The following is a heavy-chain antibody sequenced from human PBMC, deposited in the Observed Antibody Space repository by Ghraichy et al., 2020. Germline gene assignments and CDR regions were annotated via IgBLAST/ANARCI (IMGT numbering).Heavy chain of an antibody. CDR3: TTDPGDYEIY. V-gene: IGHV3-15*01. J-gene: IGHJ4*02. D-gene: IGHD4-17*01. CDR1: GVNFDNAW. CDR2: IKSKNDGGTT. Sequence: GSLRLSCAASGVNFDNAWMSWVRQAPGKGLEWVGRIKSKNDGGTTDYAAPVKGRFTISRDDSKNTLFLQMNNLKTEDTAVYYCTTDPGDYEIYWGQGTLVTVSS.